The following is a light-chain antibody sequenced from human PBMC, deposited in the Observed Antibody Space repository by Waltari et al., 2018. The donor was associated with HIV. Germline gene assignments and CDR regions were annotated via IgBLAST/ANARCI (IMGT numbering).Light chain of an antibody. CDR3: SSYTGSSTLGV. J-gene: IGLJ1*01. CDR2: DGS. Sequence: QSALTQPASVSGSPGQSITISCTGAISDVGDYNYVSWYQQHPGKAPKLMIYDGSNRPSGVSNRFAGSKSGNTASLTISGLQAEDEADYYCSSYTGSSTLGVFGTGTRVTVL. CDR1: ISDVGDYNY. V-gene: IGLV2-14*03.